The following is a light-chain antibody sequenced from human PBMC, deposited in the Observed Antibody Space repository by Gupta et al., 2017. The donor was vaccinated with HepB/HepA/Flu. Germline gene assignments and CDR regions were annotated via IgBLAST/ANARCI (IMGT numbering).Light chain of an antibody. CDR3: QQYYSTPWT. CDR2: WAS. V-gene: IGKV4-1*01. Sequence: DIVMTQSPDSLAVSLGERATINCKSSQSVLYSSNNKNYLAWYQQKPGPPPKLLIYWASTRASGVPDRFSGSGSVTDFTLTISSLQAEDVAVYYCQQYYSTPWTFGQGTKVEIK. CDR1: QSVLYSSNNKNY. J-gene: IGKJ1*01.